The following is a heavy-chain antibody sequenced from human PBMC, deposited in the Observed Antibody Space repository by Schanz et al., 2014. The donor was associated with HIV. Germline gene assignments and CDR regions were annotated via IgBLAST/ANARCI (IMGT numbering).Heavy chain of an antibody. CDR2: MNPNSGDT. Sequence: QVQLVQSGAEARKPGASVTVSCSASGFNFTSFDVHWVRQATGQGLEWMGWMNPNSGDTGLAQKFKGRVTMTSNASRGIAYMQLSSLKLEDTAVYFCARGPDYGDYFDSWGQGTLITVSS. CDR3: ARGPDYGDYFDS. D-gene: IGHD4-17*01. CDR1: GFNFTSFD. J-gene: IGHJ4*02. V-gene: IGHV1-8*01.